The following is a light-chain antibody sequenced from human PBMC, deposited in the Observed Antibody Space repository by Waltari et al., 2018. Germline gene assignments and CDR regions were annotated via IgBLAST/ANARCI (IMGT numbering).Light chain of an antibody. CDR1: QSVSSSF. J-gene: IGKJ2*01. CDR2: DAS. CDR3: QQYGSSPVT. V-gene: IGKV3D-20*01. Sequence: EIVLTQSPATLYLSQGERATLSCGASQSVSSSFLAWYQQKPGLAPRLLIYDASSRATGIPDRFSGSGSGTDFTLTISRLEPEDFAVYYCQQYGSSPVTFGQGTKLEIK.